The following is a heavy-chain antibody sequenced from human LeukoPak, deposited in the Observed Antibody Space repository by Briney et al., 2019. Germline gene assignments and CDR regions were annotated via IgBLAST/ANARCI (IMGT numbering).Heavy chain of an antibody. J-gene: IGHJ4*02. CDR3: TKGAAPADYLFFF. CDR2: IQSDESNK. D-gene: IGHD3-3*02. V-gene: IGHV3-30*02. Sequence: GGSLRHSCTACGFTLSNYVFHWVRQAPGKGRGWVAFIQSDESNKHYADSVKGRFTASTDNSKKTLYLQINSLNHEEHAVDYLTKGAAPADYLFFFWGERALVSVSS. CDR1: GFTLSNYV.